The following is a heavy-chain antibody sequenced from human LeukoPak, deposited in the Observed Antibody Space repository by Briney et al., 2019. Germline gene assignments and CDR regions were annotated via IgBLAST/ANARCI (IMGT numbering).Heavy chain of an antibody. D-gene: IGHD6-13*01. J-gene: IGHJ6*03. CDR2: INHSGST. CDR1: GGSFSGYY. CDR3: ARGQYSSSWYGRYYYYYYMNV. Sequence: SETLSLTCAVYGGSFSGYYWSWIRQPPGKGLEWIGEINHSGSTNYNPSLKSRVTISVDTSKNQFSLKLSSVTAADTAVYYCARGQYSSSWYGRYYYYYYMNVWGKGTTVTVSS. V-gene: IGHV4-34*01.